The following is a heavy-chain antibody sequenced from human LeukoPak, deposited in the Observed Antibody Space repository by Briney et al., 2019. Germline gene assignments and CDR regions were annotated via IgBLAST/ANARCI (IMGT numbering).Heavy chain of an antibody. Sequence: GASVKVSCKASSYTFTNYAFTWVRQAPGQGLEWMGWINPNSGGTNLAHKFQDRVTMTRDTSVSTAYLELSSLRSDDTAVYFCARDLATMVVYYYMDVWGKGTTVTVSS. D-gene: IGHD3-10*01. J-gene: IGHJ6*03. CDR1: SYTFTNYA. V-gene: IGHV1-2*07. CDR3: ARDLATMVVYYYMDV. CDR2: INPNSGGT.